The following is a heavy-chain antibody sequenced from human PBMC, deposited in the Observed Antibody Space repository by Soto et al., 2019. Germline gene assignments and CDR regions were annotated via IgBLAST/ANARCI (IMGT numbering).Heavy chain of an antibody. Sequence: SVKISCKASGGTFSSYAISWVRQAPGQGLEWMGGIIPIFGTANYAQKFQGRVTITADEYTSTAYMELSSLRSEDTAVYYCARARAMFNGMDVWGQGTTVTAP. CDR2: IIPIFGTA. J-gene: IGHJ6*02. CDR3: ARARAMFNGMDV. CDR1: GGTFSSYA. D-gene: IGHD3-10*02. V-gene: IGHV1-69*13.